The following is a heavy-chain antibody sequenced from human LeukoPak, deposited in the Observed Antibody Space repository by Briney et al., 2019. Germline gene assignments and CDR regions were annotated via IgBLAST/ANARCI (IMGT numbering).Heavy chain of an antibody. J-gene: IGHJ3*02. V-gene: IGHV4-59*11. CDR2: IYYSGST. Sequence: KPSETLSLTCTVSGGSISSHYWSWIRQPPGKGLEWIGYIYYSGSTNYNPSLKSRVTISVDTSKNQFSLKLSSVTAADTAVYYCARDGYYYDSSGYSVSAFDIWGQGTMVTVSS. CDR3: ARDGYYYDSSGYSVSAFDI. D-gene: IGHD3-22*01. CDR1: GGSISSHY.